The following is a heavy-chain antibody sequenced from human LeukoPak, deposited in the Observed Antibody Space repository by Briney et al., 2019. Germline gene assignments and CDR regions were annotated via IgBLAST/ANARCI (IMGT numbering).Heavy chain of an antibody. CDR3: ARTPIGSYDFWSGYYGNDAFDI. D-gene: IGHD3-3*01. V-gene: IGHV4-4*07. J-gene: IGHJ3*02. Sequence: SETLSLICSVSGGSISSYYWSWLRQPAGKGLEWTGRRYTSGSTNYNPSFKSRVTISVDTSKNQFSLKLSSVTAADTAVYYCARTPIGSYDFWSGYYGNDAFDIWGQGTMVTVSS. CDR2: RYTSGST. CDR1: GGSISSYY.